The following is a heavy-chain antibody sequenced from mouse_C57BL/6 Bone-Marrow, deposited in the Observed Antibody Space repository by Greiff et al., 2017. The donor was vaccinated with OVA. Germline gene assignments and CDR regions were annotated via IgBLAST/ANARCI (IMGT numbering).Heavy chain of an antibody. CDR2: ISRGGSYT. J-gene: IGHJ2*01. D-gene: IGHD1-1*01. Sequence: EVQLQQSGGDLVKPGGSLKLSCAASGFTFSSYGMSWVRQTPDKRLEWVATISRGGSYTYYPDSVKGRVTISRDNATNTLYLQMSSLKSWETATYYCARHEDYGSVFDYWGQGTTLTVSS. CDR1: GFTFSSYG. V-gene: IGHV5-6*01. CDR3: ARHEDYGSVFDY.